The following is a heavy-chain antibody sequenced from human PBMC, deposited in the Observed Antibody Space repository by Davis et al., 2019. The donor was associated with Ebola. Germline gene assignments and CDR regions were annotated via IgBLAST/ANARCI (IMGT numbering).Heavy chain of an antibody. CDR3: TKGGSFDL. V-gene: IGHV3-30*02. J-gene: IGHJ2*01. Sequence: GGSLRLSCAASGFTFSSYAMNWVRQAPGKGLEWVTIITSDGTYISYGDSVKGRFTISRDNSKNTLHLQMDSLRIEDTAVYYCTKGGSFDLWGRGTLVTVSS. CDR2: ITSDGTYI. CDR1: GFTFSSYA.